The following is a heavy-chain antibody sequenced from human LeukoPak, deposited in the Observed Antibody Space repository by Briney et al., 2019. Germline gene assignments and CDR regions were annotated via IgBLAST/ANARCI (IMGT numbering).Heavy chain of an antibody. CDR3: AREWKYYDFWSGYQQREPNWFDP. V-gene: IGHV4-34*01. J-gene: IGHJ5*02. CDR2: INHSGST. CDR1: GGSFSGYY. Sequence: SETLSLTCAVYGGSFSGYYWSWIRQPPGKGLEWIGEINHSGSTNYNPSLKSRVIISVDTSKNQFSLKLSSVTAADTAVYYCAREWKYYDFWSGYQQREPNWFDPWGQGTLVTVSS. D-gene: IGHD3-3*01.